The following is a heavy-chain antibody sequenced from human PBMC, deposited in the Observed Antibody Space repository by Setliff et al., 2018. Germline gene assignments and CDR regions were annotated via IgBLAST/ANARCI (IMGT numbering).Heavy chain of an antibody. CDR2: IRSNSPTL. CDR3: ARTCSGSGCYAGLES. V-gene: IGHV3-48*01. CDR1: GFNLHVYT. D-gene: IGHD2-15*01. Sequence: GGSLRLSCVASGFNLHVYTMEWVRQTPGKGLEWISTIRSNSPTLYYADSVKGRFTISRDNSKNTLYLQMNSLRPEDTAVYYCARTCSGSGCYAGLESWGQGTPVTVSS. J-gene: IGHJ4*02.